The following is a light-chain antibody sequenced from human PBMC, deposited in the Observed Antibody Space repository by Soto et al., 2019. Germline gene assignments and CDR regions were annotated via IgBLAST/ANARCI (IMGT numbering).Light chain of an antibody. CDR3: SSYTTSNTRQIV. CDR1: SREVVGYNY. CDR2: DVS. V-gene: IGLV2-14*03. Sequence: QSVLTQPASVSGSPGQSITISCTGTSREVVGYNYVSWYQHHPGKAPKLMIFDVSNRPSGVSNRFSGSKSGNTASLTISGLQPEDEADYYCSSYTTSNTRQIVFGTGTKVTVL. J-gene: IGLJ1*01.